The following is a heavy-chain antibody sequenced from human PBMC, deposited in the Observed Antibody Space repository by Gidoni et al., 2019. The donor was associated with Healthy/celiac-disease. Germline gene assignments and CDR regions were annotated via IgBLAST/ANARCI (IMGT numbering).Heavy chain of an antibody. D-gene: IGHD3-10*01. CDR1: GFNFSGYA. J-gene: IGHJ6*04. Sequence: EVQLLESGGGLVQPGGSRRLSCAASGFNFSGYAMSRVRQAPGKGMELVSANSGSGSSTYYADSVTGRFTISRDNSKNTLYLQMNSLRAADTAVYYCAKDLYGSQDVWGKGTTVTVSS. CDR2: NSGSGSST. V-gene: IGHV3-23*01. CDR3: AKDLYGSQDV.